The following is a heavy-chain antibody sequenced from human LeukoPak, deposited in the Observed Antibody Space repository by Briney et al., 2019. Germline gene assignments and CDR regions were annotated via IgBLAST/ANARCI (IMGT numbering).Heavy chain of an antibody. Sequence: SETLSLTCAVYGGSFSGYYWSWIRQPPGKGLEWIGEINHSGSTNYNPSLKSRVTISVDTSKNQFSLKLSSVTAADTAVYYCARGQRGYSYGPAAFDIWGQGTMDTVSS. J-gene: IGHJ3*02. CDR1: GGSFSGYY. CDR2: INHSGST. D-gene: IGHD5-18*01. CDR3: ARGQRGYSYGPAAFDI. V-gene: IGHV4-34*01.